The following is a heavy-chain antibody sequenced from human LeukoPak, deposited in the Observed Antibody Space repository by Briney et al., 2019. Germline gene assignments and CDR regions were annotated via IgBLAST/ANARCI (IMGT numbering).Heavy chain of an antibody. CDR2: IYYSGST. CDR3: ARRRVLEHAFDI. V-gene: IGHV4-39*01. CDR1: GGSISSSSYY. D-gene: IGHD1-1*01. J-gene: IGHJ3*02. Sequence: SETLSLTCTVSGGSISSSSYYWGWIRQPPGKGLEWIGSIYYSGSTYYNPSLKSRVTISVDTSKNQFSLKLSSVTAADTAVYYCARRRVLEHAFDIWGQGTMVTVSS.